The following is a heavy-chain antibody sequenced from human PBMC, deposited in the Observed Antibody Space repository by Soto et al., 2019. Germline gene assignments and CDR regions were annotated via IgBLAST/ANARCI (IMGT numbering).Heavy chain of an antibody. CDR2: IYPGDSDT. V-gene: IGHV5-51*01. CDR3: ARTSAAGKYYYGMDV. D-gene: IGHD6-13*01. J-gene: IGHJ6*02. CDR1: GYSFTSYW. Sequence: XXSLKISCKGSGYSFTSYWIVWVRKMPGKGLEWMGIIYPGDSDTRYSPSFQGQVTISADKSISTAYLQWSSLKASDTAMYYCARTSAAGKYYYGMDVWGQGTTVTVS.